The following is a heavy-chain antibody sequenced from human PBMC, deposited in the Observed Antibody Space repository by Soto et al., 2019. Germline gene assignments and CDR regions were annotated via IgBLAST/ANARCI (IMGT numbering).Heavy chain of an antibody. J-gene: IGHJ6*03. CDR2: IKQDGSEK. CDR3: ARPYGDPYYYYYYYMDV. CDR1: GFSLSTYW. V-gene: IGHV3-7*01. D-gene: IGHD4-17*01. Sequence: GESLKISCAASGFSLSTYWMTWVRQAPGKGLEWVANIKQDGSEKYYVDSVKGRFTISRDNAKNSLYLQMNSLRAEDTAVYYCARPYGDPYYYYYYYMDVWGKGTTVTVSS.